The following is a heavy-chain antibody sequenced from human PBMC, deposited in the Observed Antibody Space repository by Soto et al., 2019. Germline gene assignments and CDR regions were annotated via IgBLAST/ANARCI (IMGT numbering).Heavy chain of an antibody. CDR1: GYTFTSYY. D-gene: IGHD1-7*01. J-gene: IGHJ5*02. CDR2: INPSGGST. CDR3: ARDKPAGTRGMWFDP. Sequence: GASVKVSCKASGYTFTSYYMHWVRQAPGQGLEWMGIINPSGGSTSYAQKFQGRVTMTRDTSTSTVYMELSSLRSEDTAVYYCARDKPAGTRGMWFDPWGQGTLVTVSS. V-gene: IGHV1-46*03.